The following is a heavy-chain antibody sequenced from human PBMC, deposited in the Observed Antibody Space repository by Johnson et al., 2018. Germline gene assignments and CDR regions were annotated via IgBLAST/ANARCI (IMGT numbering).Heavy chain of an antibody. Sequence: QVQLVQSGAEVKKPGSSVKVSCKASGGTFSSYTISWVRQAPGQGLEWMGRIIPILGIANYAQKFQGRVTITADESTSTAYMELSSLRSEDTAVYYCAGDSWASGTPHWFDPWGQGTLVTVSS. CDR2: IIPILGIA. J-gene: IGHJ5*02. CDR3: AGDSWASGTPHWFDP. D-gene: IGHD3-16*01. CDR1: GGTFSSYT. V-gene: IGHV1-69*04.